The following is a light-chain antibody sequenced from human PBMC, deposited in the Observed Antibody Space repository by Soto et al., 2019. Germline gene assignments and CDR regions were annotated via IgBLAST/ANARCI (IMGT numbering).Light chain of an antibody. CDR3: QHYNSNPWT. CDR2: AAF. J-gene: IGKJ1*01. Sequence: DIPMTQSPSTLSASVGDRVTITCRASQSISSWLAWYQQKPWKAPKLLIYAAFSLESGVPSRFSGSRSGTDFTLTISSLQPDDFATYYCQHYNSNPWTFGHGTKV. V-gene: IGKV1-5*01. CDR1: QSISSW.